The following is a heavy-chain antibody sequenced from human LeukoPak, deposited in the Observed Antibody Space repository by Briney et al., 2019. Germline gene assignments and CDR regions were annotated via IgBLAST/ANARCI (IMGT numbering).Heavy chain of an antibody. CDR2: ISYNGSP. Sequence: NPSETLSPTCTVSGGSISSYYWNWIRQPPGEGLEWIGYISYNGSPIYNPSLKSRVTISVDTSKNQFSLRLSAVTAADTAVYYCARGTYCSSSSCYRLDYWGQGTLVTVSS. CDR1: GGSISSYY. D-gene: IGHD2-2*01. CDR3: ARGTYCSSSSCYRLDY. V-gene: IGHV4-59*01. J-gene: IGHJ4*02.